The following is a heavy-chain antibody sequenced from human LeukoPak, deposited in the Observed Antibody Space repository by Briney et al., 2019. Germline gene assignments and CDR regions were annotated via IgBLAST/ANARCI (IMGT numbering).Heavy chain of an antibody. CDR2: IGAYNGNT. D-gene: IGHD2-21*01. Sequence: ASVKVSCKASGYTFTSYGISWVRQAPGQGLEWMGWIGAYNGNTNYAQKLQGRVTMTTDTSTSTAYMEVRSLRSDDTAVYYCARGPCGGDCYWVDYWGQGTLVTVSS. CDR3: ARGPCGGDCYWVDY. J-gene: IGHJ4*02. CDR1: GYTFTSYG. V-gene: IGHV1-18*01.